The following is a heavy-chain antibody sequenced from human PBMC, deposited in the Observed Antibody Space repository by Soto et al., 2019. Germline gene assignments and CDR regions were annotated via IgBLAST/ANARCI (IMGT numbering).Heavy chain of an antibody. J-gene: IGHJ4*02. CDR3: AREGWLGELLY. CDR2: ISGYNGNA. CDR1: GYTFSSYG. V-gene: IGHV1-18*01. Sequence: VQLVQAGNVVQKPGSSVKVSCKTSGYTFSSYGIIWVRQAPGQGLEWMGWISGYNGNADYAQSFRGRVNMTTDTSTTTVFMELRDLRSDDTALYFCAREGWLGELLYWGQGSLVTVS. D-gene: IGHD3-10*01.